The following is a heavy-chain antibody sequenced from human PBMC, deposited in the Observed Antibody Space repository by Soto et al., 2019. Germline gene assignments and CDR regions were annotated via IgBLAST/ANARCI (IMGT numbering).Heavy chain of an antibody. CDR1: GDSISNSFYY. Sequence: QLQLQESGPGLVKPSETLSLTCIVSGDSISNSFYYWGWIRQPPGKGLEWIGSIDYSGSTYYNASLKSRVTISLDTSKNQFSLKLSSVTAADTAVYYCAIQINVMSYYSSGSRPNYYFDYWGQGTLVTVSS. V-gene: IGHV4-39*01. D-gene: IGHD3-22*01. J-gene: IGHJ4*02. CDR3: AIQINVMSYYSSGSRPNYYFDY. CDR2: IDYSGST.